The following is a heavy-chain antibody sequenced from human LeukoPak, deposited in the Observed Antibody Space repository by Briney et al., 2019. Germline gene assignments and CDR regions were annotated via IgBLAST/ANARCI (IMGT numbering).Heavy chain of an antibody. V-gene: IGHV3-74*01. CDR1: AFNFTAYW. Sequence: PGGSLRLSCAASAFNFTAYWMHWVRQAPRQGLLWVARINSDGGTTNYADSVKGRFTISRDNAKNSLYLQMNSLRAEDTAVYFCAVSHGGYGPWGQGALVTVSS. D-gene: IGHD5-12*01. J-gene: IGHJ5*02. CDR2: INSDGGTT. CDR3: AVSHGGYGP.